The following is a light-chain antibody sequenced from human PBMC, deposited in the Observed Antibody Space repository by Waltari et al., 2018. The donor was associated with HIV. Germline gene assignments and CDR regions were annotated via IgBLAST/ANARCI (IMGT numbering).Light chain of an antibody. J-gene: IGKJ5*01. CDR1: RSVSTY. CDR2: DAS. CDR3: QQRSNWIT. Sequence: EIVLTQSPATLSLSPGERATLSGRASRSVSTYLAWSQQKPGQAPRLLIDDASNRATGIPTRFSGSGSGTDFTLTISSLEPEDCAVYYCQQRSNWITFGQGTRREIK. V-gene: IGKV3-11*01.